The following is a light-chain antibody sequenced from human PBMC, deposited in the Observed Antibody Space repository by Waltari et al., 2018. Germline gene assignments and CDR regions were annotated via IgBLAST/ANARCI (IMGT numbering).Light chain of an antibody. CDR3: SSYAGSNLWV. V-gene: IGLV2-8*01. CDR1: SSDVGGYNY. J-gene: IGLJ3*02. Sequence: QSALTQPASVSGTLGQSVTISCTGTSSDVGGYNYVSWYHQHPGKAPKLMIYEVNKRPSGGPDRFSGSKSGNTASLSVSGLQAEDEADYYCSSYAGSNLWVFGGGTKLTVL. CDR2: EVN.